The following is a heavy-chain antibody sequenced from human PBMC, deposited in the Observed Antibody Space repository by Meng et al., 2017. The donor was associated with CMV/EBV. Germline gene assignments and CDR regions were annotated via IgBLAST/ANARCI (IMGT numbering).Heavy chain of an antibody. Sequence: QVQLGQPGGGVKGPGASVKVPCQTSGYRFSDHYMHWVRQAPGQGLEWMGWIYPNSGGTHYAQKFQDRVTMTRDTSISTVYMELSRLTSDDTAVYYCVRDHNWGPDYWGQGTLVTVFS. CDR1: GYRFSDHY. J-gene: IGHJ4*02. CDR2: IYPNSGGT. D-gene: IGHD1-1*01. CDR3: VRDHNWGPDY. V-gene: IGHV1-2*02.